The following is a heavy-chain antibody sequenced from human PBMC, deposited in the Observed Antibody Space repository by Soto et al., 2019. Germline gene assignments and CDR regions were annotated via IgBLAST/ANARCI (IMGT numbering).Heavy chain of an antibody. CDR1: GFTFGNHG. V-gene: IGHV3-30*18. CDR3: AKDLHSSVWAAYNFDY. CDR2: ISYDGSNK. J-gene: IGHJ4*02. D-gene: IGHD3-22*01. Sequence: GGSLRLSCAASGFTFGNHGMHWVRQAPGRGLEWVALISYDGSNKYYADSVKGRFTISRDNTKNTLSLQMNSLRAEDSALYFCAKDLHSSVWAAYNFDYWGQGTLVTVSS.